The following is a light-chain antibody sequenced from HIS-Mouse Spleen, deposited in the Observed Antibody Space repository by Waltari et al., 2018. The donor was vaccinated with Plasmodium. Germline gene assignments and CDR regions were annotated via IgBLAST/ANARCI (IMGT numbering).Light chain of an antibody. CDR2: DAS. Sequence: EIVLTQSPATLSLSPGERATLSCRSSQSVRSYLAWYQQKPGQAPRLLIYDASNRATGSPARFSGSGSGTDFTLTISSLEPEDFAVYCCQQRSNWPITFGQGTRLEIK. CDR3: QQRSNWPIT. V-gene: IGKV3-11*01. CDR1: QSVRSY. J-gene: IGKJ5*01.